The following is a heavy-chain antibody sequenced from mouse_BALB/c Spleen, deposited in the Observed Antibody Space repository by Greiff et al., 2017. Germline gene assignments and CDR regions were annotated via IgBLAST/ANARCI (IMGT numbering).Heavy chain of an antibody. CDR2: INPSNGGT. J-gene: IGHJ4*01. Sequence: QVHVKQPGAELVKPGASVKLSCKASGYTFTSYYMYWVKQRPGQGLEWIGGINPSNGGTNFNEKFKSKATLTVDKSSSTAYMQLSSLTSEDSAVYYCTRGGGYAMDYWGQGTSVTVSS. V-gene: IGHV1S81*02. CDR3: TRGGGYAMDY. CDR1: GYTFTSYY.